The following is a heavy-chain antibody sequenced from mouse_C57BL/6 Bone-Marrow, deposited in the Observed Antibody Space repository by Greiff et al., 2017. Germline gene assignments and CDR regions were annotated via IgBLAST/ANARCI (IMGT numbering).Heavy chain of an antibody. J-gene: IGHJ2*01. CDR2: IRSKSNNYAT. CDR1: GFTFNTYA. CDR3: VRHYGSSYFDY. D-gene: IGHD1-1*01. V-gene: IGHV10-1*02. Sequence: EVQLVESGGGLVQPKGSLKLSCAASGFTFNTYAMNWVRQAPGKGLEWVARIRSKSNNYATYYADSVKDRFTISSDDSQSMLYLQMNNLKTEDTAMYYCVRHYGSSYFDYWGQGTTLTVSS.